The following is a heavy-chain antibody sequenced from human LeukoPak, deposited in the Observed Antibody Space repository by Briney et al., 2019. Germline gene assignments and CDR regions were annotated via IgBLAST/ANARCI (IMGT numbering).Heavy chain of an antibody. Sequence: GGSLRLSCAASGFTFSSYSMNWVHQAPGKELEWVSSISSSSSYIYYADSVKGRFTISRDNAKNSLYLQMNSLGAEDTAVYYCARVAYGGNFRLCDYWGQGTLVTVSS. CDR2: ISSSSSYI. CDR1: GFTFSSYS. D-gene: IGHD4-23*01. V-gene: IGHV3-21*01. CDR3: ARVAYGGNFRLCDY. J-gene: IGHJ4*02.